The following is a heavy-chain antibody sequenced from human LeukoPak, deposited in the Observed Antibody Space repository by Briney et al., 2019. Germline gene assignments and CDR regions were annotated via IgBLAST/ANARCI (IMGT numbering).Heavy chain of an antibody. Sequence: PGGSLRLSCAASGFTFSSYAMSWVRQAPGKGLEWVSSISSSSSYIYYADSVKGRFTISRDNAKNSLYLQMNSLRAEDTAVYYCARGKNYYDSSGYYYPFDYWGQGTLVTVSS. D-gene: IGHD3-22*01. V-gene: IGHV3-21*01. J-gene: IGHJ4*02. CDR3: ARGKNYYDSSGYYYPFDY. CDR2: ISSSSSYI. CDR1: GFTFSSYA.